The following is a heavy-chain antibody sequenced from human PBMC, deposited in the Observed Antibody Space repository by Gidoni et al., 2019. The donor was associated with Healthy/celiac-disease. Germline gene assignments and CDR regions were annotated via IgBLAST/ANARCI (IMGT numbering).Heavy chain of an antibody. D-gene: IGHD3-10*01. V-gene: IGHV3-7*01. CDR1: GFTFSSYW. Sequence: EVQLVESGGGLVQPGGSLRLSCAASGFTFSSYWMSWVRQAPGKGLEWVDNIKQDGSEKYYVDSVKGRFTISRDNAKNSLYLQMNSLRAEDTAVYYCASTYYYGSSVYWGQGTLVTVSS. CDR3: ASTYYYGSSVY. J-gene: IGHJ4*02. CDR2: IKQDGSEK.